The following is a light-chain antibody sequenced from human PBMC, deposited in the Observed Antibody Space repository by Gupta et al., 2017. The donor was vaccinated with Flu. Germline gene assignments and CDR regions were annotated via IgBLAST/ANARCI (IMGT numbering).Light chain of an antibody. CDR2: LAS. CDR3: QQYNHWPRT. Sequence: EIVMTQSPATLSVSPGERATLSCRASQSVSSNLAWYQQKPGQPPRLLIYLASTRATGIPARFSGSGSGTEFTLTISSLQSEDFAVYYFQQYNHWPRTFGQGTKVEIK. CDR1: QSVSSN. V-gene: IGKV3-15*01. J-gene: IGKJ1*01.